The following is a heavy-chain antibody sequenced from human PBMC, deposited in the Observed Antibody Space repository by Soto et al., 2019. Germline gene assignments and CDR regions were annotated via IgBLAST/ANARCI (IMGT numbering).Heavy chain of an antibody. CDR3: ASLVRGYSYSPP. Sequence: GGSLRLSCAASGFTITSYGMHWVRQAPGKGLEWVSYISYSSSTICYADSVKGRFTISRDNAKNSLYLQMNSLRDEDTAVYYCASLVRGYSYSPPWGQGTLVTVSS. CDR2: ISYSSSTI. V-gene: IGHV3-48*02. CDR1: GFTITSYG. D-gene: IGHD5-18*01. J-gene: IGHJ5*02.